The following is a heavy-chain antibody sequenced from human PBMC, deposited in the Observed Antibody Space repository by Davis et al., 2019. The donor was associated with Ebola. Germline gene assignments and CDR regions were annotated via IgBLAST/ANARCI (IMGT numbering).Heavy chain of an antibody. CDR2: ISAYNGNT. D-gene: IGHD2-21*01. CDR3: ARGRGHYEYSGGDY. V-gene: IGHV1-18*01. J-gene: IGHJ4*02. CDR1: GYTFTSYA. Sequence: ASVKVSCKASGYTFTSYAMHWVRQAPGQRLEWMGWISAYNGNTNYAQKLQGRVTMTTDTSTRTVYMELSSLRSEDTAVYYCARGRGHYEYSGGDYWGQGTLVTVSS.